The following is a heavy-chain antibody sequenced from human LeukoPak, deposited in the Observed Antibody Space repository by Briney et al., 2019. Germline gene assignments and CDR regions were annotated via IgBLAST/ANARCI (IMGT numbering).Heavy chain of an antibody. CDR3: ARHPIVIVPPAMANYYYGMDV. J-gene: IGHJ6*02. CDR2: IDNDGSST. Sequence: GRSLRLSCAASGFTFSRNWMHWVRQGPGKGLVWVSRIDNDGSSTTYADSVKGRFTISRDNAKNTVYLQTNSLRAEDTGVYYCARHPIVIVPPAMANYYYGMDVWGQGTTVTVSS. CDR1: GFTFSRNW. D-gene: IGHD2-2*01. V-gene: IGHV3-74*01.